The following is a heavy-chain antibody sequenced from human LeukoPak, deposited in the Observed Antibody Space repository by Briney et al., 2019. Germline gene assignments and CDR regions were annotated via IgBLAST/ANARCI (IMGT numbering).Heavy chain of an antibody. D-gene: IGHD3-16*01. CDR3: AKTDLYDRNWFDP. J-gene: IGHJ5*02. CDR2: FDPEDGET. V-gene: IGHV1-24*01. Sequence: ASVKVSCKVSGYTLTELSMHWVRQAPGKGLEWMGGFDPEDGETSYAQKFQGRVTMTEDTSTDTAYMELSSLRSEDTAVYYCAKTDLYDRNWFDPWGQGTLVTVSS. CDR1: GYTLTELS.